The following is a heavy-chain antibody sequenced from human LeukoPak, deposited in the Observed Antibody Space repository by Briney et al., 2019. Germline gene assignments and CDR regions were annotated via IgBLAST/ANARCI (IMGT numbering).Heavy chain of an antibody. D-gene: IGHD2-21*02. Sequence: GGSLRLSCAASGFTVSSNYMSWVRQAPGEGLEWVSVIYSGGSTYYADSVKGRSTISRDNSKNTLYLQMNSLRAEDTAVYYCARDVRSKGGDPQNNYGMDVWGQGTTVTVSS. CDR3: ARDVRSKGGDPQNNYGMDV. J-gene: IGHJ6*02. CDR2: IYSGGST. CDR1: GFTVSSNY. V-gene: IGHV3-53*01.